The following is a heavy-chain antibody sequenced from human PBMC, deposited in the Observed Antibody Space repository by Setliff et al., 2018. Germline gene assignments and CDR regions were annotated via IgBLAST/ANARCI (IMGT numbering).Heavy chain of an antibody. CDR2: IYSSGST. J-gene: IGHJ6*03. Sequence: SETLSLTCTVSGGSISSGDYYWSWIRQPPGEGLEWIGYIYSSGSTYYNPSLKSRVSISVDTSKNQFSLKLNSVTAADMAVYYCAREQWLDPPGYYYMDVWAKGTTVTVSS. V-gene: IGHV4-30-4*08. D-gene: IGHD6-19*01. CDR3: AREQWLDPPGYYYMDV. CDR1: GGSISSGDYY.